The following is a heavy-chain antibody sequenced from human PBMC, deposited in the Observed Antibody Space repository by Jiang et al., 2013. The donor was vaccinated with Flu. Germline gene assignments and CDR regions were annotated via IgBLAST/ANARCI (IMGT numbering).Heavy chain of an antibody. D-gene: IGHD2-15*01. CDR2: IDPSDSYT. J-gene: IGHJ6*02. CDR1: GYSFTSYW. CDR3: ARPYCSGGSCSGYGMDV. Sequence: GESLRISCKGSGYSFTSYWISWVRQMPGKGLEWMGRIDPSDSYTNYSPSFQGHVTISADKSISTAYLQWSSLKASDTAMYYCARPYCSGGSCSGYGMDVWGQGTTVTVSS. V-gene: IGHV5-10-1*01.